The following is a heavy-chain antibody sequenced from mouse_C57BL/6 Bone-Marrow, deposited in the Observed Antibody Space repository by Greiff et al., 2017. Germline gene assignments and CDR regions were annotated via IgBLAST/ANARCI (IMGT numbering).Heavy chain of an antibody. CDR2: IRNKANGYTT. J-gene: IGHJ4*01. V-gene: IGHV7-3*01. CDR1: GFTFTDYY. CDR3: ERYPYESYFYYAIDY. D-gene: IGHD2-3*01. Sequence: EVKLVESGGGLVQPGGSLSLSCAASGFTFTDYYMSWVRQPPGKALEWLGFIRNKANGYTTEYSASVKGRFTISRDNSQSILYLQMNALRAEDSATSYWERYPYESYFYYAIDYWGQGTSVTVSS.